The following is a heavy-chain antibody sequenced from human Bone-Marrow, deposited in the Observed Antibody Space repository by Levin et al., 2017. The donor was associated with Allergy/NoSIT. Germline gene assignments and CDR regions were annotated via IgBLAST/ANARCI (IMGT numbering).Heavy chain of an antibody. V-gene: IGHV4-39*01. D-gene: IGHD2/OR15-2a*01. CDR3: ARHLRAASPTSSPVNADY. J-gene: IGHJ4*02. CDR2: IYYGGTA. Sequence: ASETLSLTCTVSGDSIISNAYYWDWIRQPPGKGLEWIGSIYYGGTAYYNPSLKTRVAMSVDTSMNQFSLHLNSVTAADTAIYYCARHLRAASPTSSPVNADYWGRGTLVTVSS. CDR1: GDSIISNAYY.